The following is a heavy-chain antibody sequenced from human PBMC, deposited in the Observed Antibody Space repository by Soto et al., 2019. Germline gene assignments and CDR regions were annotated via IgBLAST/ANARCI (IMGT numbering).Heavy chain of an antibody. V-gene: IGHV4-31*03. CDR2: IYYSGST. Sequence: SETLSLTSTVSGGSISSGGYYWSWLRQPPGKGLEWIGYIYYSGSTYYNPSLKSRVTISVDTSKNQFSLKLSSVTAADTAVYYCARAGGYYYGSGSYLDYWGQGTLVTVSS. CDR3: ARAGGYYYGSGSYLDY. J-gene: IGHJ4*02. D-gene: IGHD3-10*01. CDR1: GGSISSGGYY.